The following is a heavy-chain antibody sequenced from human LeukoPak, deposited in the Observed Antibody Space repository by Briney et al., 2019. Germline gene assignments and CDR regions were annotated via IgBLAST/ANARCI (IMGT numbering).Heavy chain of an antibody. CDR2: ISSSSSYI. CDR3: ARDSDGKSYSSSWSDY. J-gene: IGHJ4*02. Sequence: GGSLRLSCAASGFTFSSYSMNWVRQAPGKGLGWVSSISSSSSYIYYADSVKGRFTISRDNAKNSLYLQVNSLRAEDTAVYYCARDSDGKSYSSSWSDYWGQGTLVTVSS. CDR1: GFTFSSYS. V-gene: IGHV3-21*01. D-gene: IGHD6-13*01.